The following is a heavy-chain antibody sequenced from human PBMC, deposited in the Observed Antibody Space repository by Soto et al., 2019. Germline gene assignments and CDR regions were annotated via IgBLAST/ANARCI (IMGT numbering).Heavy chain of an antibody. D-gene: IGHD4-17*01. V-gene: IGHV5-51*01. Sequence: GESLKISCKGSGYSFTSYWIGWVRQMPGKGLEWMGIIYPGDSDTRYSPSLQGQVTISADKSSSTAYLQWSSLKASDTAMYYCARWGYGGNSEGTDAFDIWGQGTMVTVSS. CDR3: ARWGYGGNSEGTDAFDI. CDR2: IYPGDSDT. J-gene: IGHJ3*02. CDR1: GYSFTSYW.